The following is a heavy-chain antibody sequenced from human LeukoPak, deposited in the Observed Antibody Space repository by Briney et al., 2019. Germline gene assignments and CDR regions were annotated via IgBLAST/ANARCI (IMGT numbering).Heavy chain of an antibody. CDR3: ARVYVLVRVVIFSSYFDF. CDR1: GDSISSSSYY. J-gene: IGHJ4*02. D-gene: IGHD3-10*01. CDR2: TFYSGST. Sequence: SETLSLTCTVSGDSISSSSYYWEWIRQTPGKGLEWIGSTFYSGSTYYNPSLKSRVTISVDTSKNQFSLKLSSVTAADTAVYYCARVYVLVRVVIFSSYFDFWGQGTLVTVSS. V-gene: IGHV4-39*01.